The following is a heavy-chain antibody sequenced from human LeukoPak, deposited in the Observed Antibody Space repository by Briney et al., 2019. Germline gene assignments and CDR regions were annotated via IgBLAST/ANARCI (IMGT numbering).Heavy chain of an antibody. CDR2: ITGSDTST. V-gene: IGHV3-23*01. CDR3: ANLVRGLLDY. D-gene: IGHD3-10*01. J-gene: IGHJ4*02. Sequence: PGGSLRLSCAASGFTFSDYAMSWVRQAPGKGLEWVSTITGSDTSTYYADSVKGRFTISRDNSKNTLYLQMNSLRAEDTAVYYCANLVRGLLDYWGQGTLVTVSS. CDR1: GFTFSDYA.